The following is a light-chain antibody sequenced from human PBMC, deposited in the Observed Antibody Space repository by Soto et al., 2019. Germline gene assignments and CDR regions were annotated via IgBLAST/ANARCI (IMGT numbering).Light chain of an antibody. CDR1: SSDVGGYNF. CDR2: EVT. CDR3: STCAGGNDFVV. V-gene: IGLV2-8*01. Sequence: QSALTQPPSASGSPGQSITISCTGTSSDVGGYNFVSWYQQHPGKAPKLMIYEVTKRPSGVPDRFSGSKSGNTASLTVSGLQAEDEADYYCSTCAGGNDFVVFGGGTKLTVL. J-gene: IGLJ2*01.